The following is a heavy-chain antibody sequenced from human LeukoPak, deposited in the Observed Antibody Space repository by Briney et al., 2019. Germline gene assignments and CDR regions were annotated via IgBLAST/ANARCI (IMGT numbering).Heavy chain of an antibody. CDR3: AAERTLYDPSGRGYYYYGMDV. V-gene: IGHV1-58*02. Sequence: SVKVSCKASGFTFTSSAMQWVRQARGQRLAWIGWIVVGSGNTNYAQKFQERVTITRDMSTSTAYMELSSLRSEDTAVYYCAAERTLYDPSGRGYYYYGMDVWGQGTTVTVSS. J-gene: IGHJ6*02. CDR2: IVVGSGNT. CDR1: GFTFTSSA. D-gene: IGHD3-22*01.